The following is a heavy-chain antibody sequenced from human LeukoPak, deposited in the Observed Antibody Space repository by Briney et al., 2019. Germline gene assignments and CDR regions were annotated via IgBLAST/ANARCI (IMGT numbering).Heavy chain of an antibody. V-gene: IGHV1-18*01. CDR2: ISAYNGNT. D-gene: IGHD6-13*01. Sequence: ASVKVSCKASGYTFTSYGISWVRQAPGQGLEWMGWISAYNGNTNYAQKLQGRVTMTTDTSTSTAYMELRSLRSDDTAVYYCARALIAAADSYYYYYYGMDVWGQGTTVTVSS. CDR3: ARALIAAADSYYYYYYGMDV. J-gene: IGHJ6*02. CDR1: GYTFTSYG.